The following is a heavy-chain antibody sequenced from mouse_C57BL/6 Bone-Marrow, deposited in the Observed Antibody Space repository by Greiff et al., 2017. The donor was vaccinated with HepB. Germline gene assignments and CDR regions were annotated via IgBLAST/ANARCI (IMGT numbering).Heavy chain of an antibody. CDR3: AREEGGGYCWYFDD. V-gene: IGHV1-81*01. CDR2: IYPRSGNT. Sequence: QVQLQQSGAELARPGASVKLSCKASGYTFTSYGISWVKQRTGQGLEWIGEIYPRSGNTYYNEKFKGKATLTADKSSSTAYMELRSLTSEDSAVYVCAREEGGGYCWYFDDWGTGTTVTVSS. D-gene: IGHD2-3*01. CDR1: GYTFTSYG. J-gene: IGHJ1*03.